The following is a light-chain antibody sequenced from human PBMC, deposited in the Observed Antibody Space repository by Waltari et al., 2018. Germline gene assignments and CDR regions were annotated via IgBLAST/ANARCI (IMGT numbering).Light chain of an antibody. J-gene: IGLJ2*01. CDR1: SSDIGGYTY. CDR2: EVT. Sequence: QSALTQPPSASGSPGQSVTISCTGTSSDIGGYTYVSWYQQHPGKAPKLIIFEVTKRPSGVPDRFSGSKSGNTASLTVSGLQGEDGSDYYCASYAGNRNVVFGGGTKLTVL. CDR3: ASYAGNRNVV. V-gene: IGLV2-8*01.